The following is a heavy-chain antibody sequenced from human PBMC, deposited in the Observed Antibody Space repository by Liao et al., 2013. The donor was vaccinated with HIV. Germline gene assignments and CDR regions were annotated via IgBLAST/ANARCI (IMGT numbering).Heavy chain of an antibody. CDR2: IYNTGDT. CDR3: ARASGRVFGGNHAEYFQH. Sequence: QLQLQESGPGLVKPSETLSLTCTVSGASISSSLYHWGWIRLAPGKTLEWIGSIYNTGDTYSCPSLTSRVTMSLETSKNQFSLRLSSVSAADTAVYFCARASGRVFGGNHAEYFQHWGQGTLVTVSS. J-gene: IGHJ1*01. D-gene: IGHD3-16*01. CDR1: GASISSSLYH. V-gene: IGHV4-39*07.